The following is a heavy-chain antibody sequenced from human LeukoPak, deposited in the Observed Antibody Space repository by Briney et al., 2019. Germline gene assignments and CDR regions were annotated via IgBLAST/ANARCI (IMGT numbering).Heavy chain of an antibody. CDR3: AREDPQTTVPEGMDI. CDR1: GGSISHYY. CDR2: IYYSGTT. J-gene: IGHJ6*02. Sequence: SETLSLTCTVSGGSISHYYWSWIRQSPGKGLEWIGYIYYSGTTNYNPSLKSRVTISVDTSRNQFSLQLRSVTAADTAVYYCAREDPQTTVPEGMDIWGQGTTVIVSS. V-gene: IGHV4-59*01. D-gene: IGHD4-17*01.